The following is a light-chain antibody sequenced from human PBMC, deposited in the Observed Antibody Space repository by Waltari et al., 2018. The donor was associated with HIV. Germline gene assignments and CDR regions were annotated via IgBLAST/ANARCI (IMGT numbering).Light chain of an antibody. CDR2: GKK. CDR3: KTRDRSGNLYV. Sequence: SSELTQDPAVSVALGQTVKITCQGDNLRTYYDSGYKQKPSQAPVLVSYGKKIRPSEIPDRFSSAASRNKAFLTITRAQAEDEAEYYFKTRDRSGNLYVFGTGTPVTVL. CDR1: NLRTYY. J-gene: IGLJ1*01. V-gene: IGLV3-19*01.